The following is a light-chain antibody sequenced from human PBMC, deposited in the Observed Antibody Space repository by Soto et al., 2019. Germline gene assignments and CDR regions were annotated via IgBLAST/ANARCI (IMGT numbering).Light chain of an antibody. CDR1: QSISSY. CDR2: AAS. V-gene: IGKV1-39*01. CDR3: QQSYSTPFT. Sequence: DIQLTQSPSSLSASVGDRVTITCRASQSISSYLNWYQQKPGKAPKLLLYAASSLQSGVPSRFSGSGSGTDFTLTISSLQTEDFATYYCQQSYSTPFTFGPGTKVDIK. J-gene: IGKJ3*01.